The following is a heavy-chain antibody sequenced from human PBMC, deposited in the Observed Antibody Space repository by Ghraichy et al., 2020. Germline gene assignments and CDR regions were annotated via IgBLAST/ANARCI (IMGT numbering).Heavy chain of an antibody. J-gene: IGHJ4*02. CDR3: ARGRGAGSYQLLYFAD. V-gene: IGHV3-11*06. D-gene: IGHD2-2*02. Sequence: SLNISCTVSGFTFSDHYMNWIRQAPGKGLEWVSYISSTSTYTKYAESVKGRFTISRDNAENSLDLQMNSLRAEDTAVYYCARGRGAGSYQLLYFADWGQGTLVTVSS. CDR2: ISSTSTYT. CDR1: GFTFSDHY.